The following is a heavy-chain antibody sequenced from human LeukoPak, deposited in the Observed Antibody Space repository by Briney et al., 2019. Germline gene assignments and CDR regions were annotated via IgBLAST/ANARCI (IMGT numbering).Heavy chain of an antibody. Sequence: GGSLRLSCAASGFPFSAYWMRWVRQVPGKGLLWVSRINADGSITVYADSVKGRFTISRDNARNTLYLQMNSLRAEDTAVYHCASDSPYYGMDVWGQGTTVTVSS. CDR1: GFPFSAYW. J-gene: IGHJ6*02. CDR2: INADGSIT. V-gene: IGHV3-74*01. CDR3: ASDSPYYGMDV.